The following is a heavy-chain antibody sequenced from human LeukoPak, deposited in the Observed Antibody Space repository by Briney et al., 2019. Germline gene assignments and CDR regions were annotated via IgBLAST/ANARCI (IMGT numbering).Heavy chain of an antibody. J-gene: IGHJ4*02. D-gene: IGHD1-14*01. CDR1: GFTVSTND. CDR3: ARGVEPLAANTLAY. V-gene: IGHV3-53*01. CDR2: LYSDGNT. Sequence: GGSLRLSCAASGFTVSTNDMAWVRQAPGKGVELVSVLYSDGNTKYADSVQGRFTISRDNSNNTLYPEMNSLSPDDTAVYYCARGVEPLAANTLAYWRQGTLVTVSS.